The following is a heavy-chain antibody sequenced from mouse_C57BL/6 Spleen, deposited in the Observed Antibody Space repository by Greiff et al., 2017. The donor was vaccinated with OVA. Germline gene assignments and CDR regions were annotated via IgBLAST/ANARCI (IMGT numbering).Heavy chain of an antibody. V-gene: IGHV1-64*01. CDR3: ASIYYDPGWFAY. J-gene: IGHJ3*01. Sequence: QVQLQQPGAELVKPGASVKLSCKASGYTFTSYWMHWVKQRPGQGLEWIGMIHPNSGSTNYNEKFKSKATLTVDQSSSTAYMQLSSLTSEDSAVYYCASIYYDPGWFAYWGQGTLVTGSA. CDR1: GYTFTSYW. CDR2: IHPNSGST. D-gene: IGHD2-4*01.